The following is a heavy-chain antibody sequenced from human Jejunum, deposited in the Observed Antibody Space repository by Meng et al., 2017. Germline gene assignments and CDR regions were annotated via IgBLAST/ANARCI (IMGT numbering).Heavy chain of an antibody. J-gene: IGHJ4*02. D-gene: IGHD5-18*01. CDR3: ARGGYYSFDY. Sequence: AQLQESGPGLGKPSQTLSLTCAVSGGSSSSVYWWTCVRQSPGKGLEWIGEIYHSGSTNYNPSLKSRVTISVDKSKNQFSLKLTTVTAADTAVYYCARGGYYSFDYWGQGTLVTVSS. CDR2: IYHSGST. CDR1: GGSSSSVYW. V-gene: IGHV4-4*02.